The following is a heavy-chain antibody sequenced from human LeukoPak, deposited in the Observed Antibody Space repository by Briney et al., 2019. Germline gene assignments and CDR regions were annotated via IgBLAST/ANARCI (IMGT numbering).Heavy chain of an antibody. J-gene: IGHJ4*02. V-gene: IGHV1-69*04. D-gene: IGHD3-3*01. Sequence: SVKVSCKASGGTFTSYAISWVRQAPGQGLEWMGRIIPILGIANYAQKFQGRVTITSDKSTSTAYMELSSLRSEDTAVYYCARDHPITIFGVVISDYFDYWGQGTLVTVSS. CDR3: ARDHPITIFGVVISDYFDY. CDR2: IIPILGIA. CDR1: GGTFTSYA.